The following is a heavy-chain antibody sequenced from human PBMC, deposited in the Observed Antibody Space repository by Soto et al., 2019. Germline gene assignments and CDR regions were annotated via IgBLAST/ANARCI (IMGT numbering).Heavy chain of an antibody. CDR1: GGSISSGDYY. CDR2: IYYSGST. CDR3: ARVVDYDYVWGSSPFDY. V-gene: IGHV4-30-4*01. J-gene: IGHJ4*02. Sequence: SETLSLTCTVSGGSISSGDYYWSWIRQPPGKGLEWIGYIYYSGSTYYNPSLKSRVTISVDTSKNQFSLKLSSVTAADTAVYYCARVVDYDYVWGSSPFDYWGQGTLVTVSS. D-gene: IGHD3-16*01.